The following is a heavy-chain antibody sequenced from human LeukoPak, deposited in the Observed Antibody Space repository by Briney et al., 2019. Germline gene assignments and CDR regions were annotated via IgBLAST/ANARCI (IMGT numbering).Heavy chain of an antibody. CDR3: AREYSSSDVWFDP. CDR2: INPNSGRT. V-gene: IGHV1-2*02. CDR1: GYTFSGLY. J-gene: IGHJ5*02. D-gene: IGHD3-22*01. Sequence: ASVKVSCKASGYTFSGLYLHLVRQAPGQGLEWMGWINPNSGRTNYAQKFQGRVTMTRDTSISTAYMELSRLRSDDTAVYYCAREYSSSDVWFDPWGQGTLVTVSS.